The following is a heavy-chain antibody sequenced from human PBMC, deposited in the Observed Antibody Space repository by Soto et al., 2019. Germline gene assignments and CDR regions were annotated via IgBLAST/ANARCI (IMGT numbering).Heavy chain of an antibody. Sequence: PGGYLRLSCEASGFSFSSFAMNWVRQAPGRGLEWVSYISDDGASIYYADSLKGRFTISRDNAKNSLSLQMNNLRAEDTAVYYCARENSVQAWLHHFDHWGLGNLVTVSS. CDR1: GFSFSSFA. J-gene: IGHJ4*02. CDR3: ARENSVQAWLHHFDH. V-gene: IGHV3-48*03. D-gene: IGHD5-18*01. CDR2: ISDDGASI.